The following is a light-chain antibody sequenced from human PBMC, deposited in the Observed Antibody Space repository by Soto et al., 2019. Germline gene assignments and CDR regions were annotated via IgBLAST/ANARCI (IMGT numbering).Light chain of an antibody. V-gene: IGKV3-20*01. Sequence: ILLTQSPVTLSLSPGYRAHLSCRASQSVSSSYLAWYQQKPGQAPRLLIYGASSRATGIPSRFSGSGSGTEFTLTISSLQPDDFATYYCQQYNSPLTFGQGTRLAI. CDR3: QQYNSPLT. CDR1: QSVSSSY. J-gene: IGKJ5*01. CDR2: GAS.